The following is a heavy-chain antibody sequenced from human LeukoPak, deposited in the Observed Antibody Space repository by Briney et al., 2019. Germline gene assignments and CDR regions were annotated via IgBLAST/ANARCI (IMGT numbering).Heavy chain of an antibody. V-gene: IGHV3-23*01. Sequence: SGGSLRLSCGASGFSFSSYAMTWVRQAPGKGLEWVSSISGAGGTTYYAESVKGRFTISRDNSKNTVFLQINGLGVGDTAIYYCAKSDSGSAWSSWFHPWGQGTLVTVSS. D-gene: IGHD6-19*01. CDR3: AKSDSGSAWSSWFHP. J-gene: IGHJ5*02. CDR2: ISGAGGTT. CDR1: GFSFSSYA.